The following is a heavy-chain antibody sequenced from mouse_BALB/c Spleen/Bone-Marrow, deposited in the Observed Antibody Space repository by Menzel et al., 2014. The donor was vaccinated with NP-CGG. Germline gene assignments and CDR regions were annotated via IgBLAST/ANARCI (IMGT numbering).Heavy chain of an antibody. CDR1: GFSLTSYD. Sequence: QVQLQQSGPGLVAPSQSLSITCTVSGFSLTSYDISWIRQPPGKGLEWLGVIWTGGGTNYNSAFMSRLSISKDNSKSQVFLEMNSLQTDDTAIYYCVRHYYGYDFDYWGQGTTLTVSS. CDR3: VRHYYGYDFDY. J-gene: IGHJ2*01. D-gene: IGHD1-2*01. CDR2: IWTGGGT. V-gene: IGHV2-9-2*01.